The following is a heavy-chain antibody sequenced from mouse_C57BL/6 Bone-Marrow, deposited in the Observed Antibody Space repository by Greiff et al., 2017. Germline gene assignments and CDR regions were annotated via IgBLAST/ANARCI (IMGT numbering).Heavy chain of an antibody. V-gene: IGHV1-26*01. J-gene: IGHJ4*01. D-gene: IGHD1-1*01. Sequence: EVQLQQPGPELVKPGASVKISCKASGYTFTDYYMNWVKQSHGKSLEWIGDINPNNGGTSYNQKFKGKATLTVDKSSSTAYMELRSLTSEDSAVYYCARFHHYYGSSSYAMDYWGQGTSVTVSS. CDR1: GYTFTDYY. CDR3: ARFHHYYGSSSYAMDY. CDR2: INPNNGGT.